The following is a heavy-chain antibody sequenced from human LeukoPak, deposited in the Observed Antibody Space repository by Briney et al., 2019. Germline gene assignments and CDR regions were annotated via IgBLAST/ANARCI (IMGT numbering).Heavy chain of an antibody. CDR1: GYTFTSYG. Sequence: ASVKVSCKASGYTFTSYGITWVRQAPGQGLEWMGCISAYNGNTNYAQKLQGRVTMTTDRSTSTAYMELRSLRSDDTAVYYCARVEQWLGDYWGQGTLVTVSS. CDR2: ISAYNGNT. CDR3: ARVEQWLGDY. J-gene: IGHJ4*02. D-gene: IGHD6-19*01. V-gene: IGHV1-18*01.